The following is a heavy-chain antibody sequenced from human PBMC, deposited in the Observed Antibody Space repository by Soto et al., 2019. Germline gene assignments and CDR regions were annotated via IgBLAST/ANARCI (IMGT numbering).Heavy chain of an antibody. D-gene: IGHD2-15*01. J-gene: IGHJ4*02. CDR3: ARDLGGWPDY. Sequence: QVQLVQSGAEVKKPGASVKVSCKASGYTFTSYAMHWVRQAPGQRLEWMGWINAGNGNTKYSQKFQGRVTITRDTAASTDYMELSSLRSEDTAVYYCARDLGGWPDYCCQGTLVTVSS. CDR1: GYTFTSYA. V-gene: IGHV1-3*01. CDR2: INAGNGNT.